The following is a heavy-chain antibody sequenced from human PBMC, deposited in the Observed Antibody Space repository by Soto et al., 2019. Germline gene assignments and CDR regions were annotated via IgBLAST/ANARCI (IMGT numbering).Heavy chain of an antibody. CDR1: GFTFDDYA. Sequence: EVQLVESGGGLVQPGRSLRLSCAASGFTFDDYAMHWVRQAPGKGLEWVSGISWNSGSIGYADSVKGRFTISRDNAKNSLYLQMNSLRAEDTASYYCAKDISWNDGTYYYYGMDVWGQGTTVTVSS. D-gene: IGHD1-1*01. V-gene: IGHV3-9*01. CDR3: AKDISWNDGTYYYYGMDV. CDR2: ISWNSGSI. J-gene: IGHJ6*02.